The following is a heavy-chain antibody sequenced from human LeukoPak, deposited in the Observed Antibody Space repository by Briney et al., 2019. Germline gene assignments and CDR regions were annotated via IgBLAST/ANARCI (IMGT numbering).Heavy chain of an antibody. CDR1: GFTFSNSV. CDR2: ISDSGSTT. Sequence: PGGSLRLSCAASGFTFSNSVMNWVRRAPGKGLECVSSISDSGSTTYYPDSVKDRFTISRDNSKNTLDLQMTSLRAEDTAIYYCAKVSSRGFDYWGQGTLVTVSS. D-gene: IGHD3-10*01. V-gene: IGHV3-23*01. J-gene: IGHJ4*02. CDR3: AKVSSRGFDY.